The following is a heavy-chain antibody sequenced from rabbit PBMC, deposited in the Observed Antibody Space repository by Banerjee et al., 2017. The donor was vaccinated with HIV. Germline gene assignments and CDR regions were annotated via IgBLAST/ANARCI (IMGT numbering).Heavy chain of an antibody. V-gene: IGHV1S45*01. CDR1: GFSLSSYA. Sequence: QEQLEESGGDLVQPEGSLTLTCTVSGFSLSSYAMCWVRQAPGKGLEWIACIYSGSGGDSAYASWAKGRFTISKTSSTTVTLQMTSLTAADTATYFCARASTSDWYWDLWGQGTLVTVS. CDR2: IYSGSGGDS. D-gene: IGHD1-1*01. CDR3: ARASTSDWYWDL. J-gene: IGHJ4*01.